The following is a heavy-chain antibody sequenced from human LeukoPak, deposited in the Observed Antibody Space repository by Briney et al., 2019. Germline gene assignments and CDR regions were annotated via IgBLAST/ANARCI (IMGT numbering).Heavy chain of an antibody. CDR2: ISYDGSNK. D-gene: IGHD6-13*01. V-gene: IGHV3-30*18. J-gene: IGHJ4*02. CDR3: AKELYIAAAIDY. Sequence: PGRSLRLSCAASGFTFSSYGMHWVRQAPGKGLEWVAVISYDGSNKYYADSVKGRFTISRDNSKNTLYLQMNSLRAEDTAVYYRAKELYIAAAIDYWGQGTLVTVSS. CDR1: GFTFSSYG.